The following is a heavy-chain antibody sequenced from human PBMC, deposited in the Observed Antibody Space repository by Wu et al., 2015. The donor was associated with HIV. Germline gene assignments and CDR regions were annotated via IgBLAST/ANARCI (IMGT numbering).Heavy chain of an antibody. V-gene: IGHV1-69*05. Sequence: QVQLVQSGAEVKKPGSSVKVSCKASGGTFSSYAISWVRQAPGQGLEWMGGIIPIFGTANYAQKFQGRVTITTDESTSTAYMELSSLRSEDTAVYYCARESRIAGTVGRYGTSWGQGDHGSTVSS. CDR1: GGTFSSYA. CDR2: IIPIFGTA. CDR3: ARESRIAGTVGRYGTS. J-gene: IGHJ6*02. D-gene: IGHD6-13*01.